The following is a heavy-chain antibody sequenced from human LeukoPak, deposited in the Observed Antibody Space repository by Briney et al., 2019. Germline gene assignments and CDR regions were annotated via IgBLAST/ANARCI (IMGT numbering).Heavy chain of an antibody. J-gene: IGHJ5*02. D-gene: IGHD2-2*01. CDR3: ARGYSSPTTSYVRWLDP. CDR1: GGSIGSHY. Sequence: SETLSLTCTVSGGSIGSHYWHWIRQSPEKGLEWIGYISCSGSTSYNPSLESRVTASVDTSKNHFSLKLRSVTAADTAVYYCARGYSSPTTSYVRWLDPWGQGTLVTVSS. V-gene: IGHV4-59*11. CDR2: ISCSGST.